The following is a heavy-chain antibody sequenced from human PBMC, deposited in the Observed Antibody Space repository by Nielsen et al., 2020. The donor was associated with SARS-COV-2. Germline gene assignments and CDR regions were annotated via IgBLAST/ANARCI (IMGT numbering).Heavy chain of an antibody. CDR3: TTDRGVAIRPLFDS. CDR1: GLSVTDAW. D-gene: IGHD3-3*01. J-gene: IGHJ4*02. CDR2: IKSKSDGGTT. V-gene: IGHV3-15*01. Sequence: GESLKISCTLFGLSVTDAWMGWVRRAPGRGLEWIGRIKSKSDGGTTDYAAPIRDRVFVSRDESTNTVFLQMSSLMAEDTAVHYCTTDRGVAIRPLFDSWGQGTRVTVSS.